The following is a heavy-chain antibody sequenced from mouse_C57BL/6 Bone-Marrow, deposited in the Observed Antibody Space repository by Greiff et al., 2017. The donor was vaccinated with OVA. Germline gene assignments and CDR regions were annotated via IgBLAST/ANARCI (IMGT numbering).Heavy chain of an antibody. J-gene: IGHJ2*01. V-gene: IGHV10-3*01. CDR3: VSDGATEYVLDD. CDR1: GFTFNTYA. CDR2: IRSKSSNYAT. D-gene: IGHD1-1*01. Sequence: EVKLMESGGGLVQPKGSLKLSCAASGFTFNTYAMHWVRQAPGKGLEWVAGIRSKSSNYATYYADSVKDRFTIYRDDSQSLLYLQLNNLQTEDAGMYCCVSDGATEYVLDDWGKGTTLTVSS.